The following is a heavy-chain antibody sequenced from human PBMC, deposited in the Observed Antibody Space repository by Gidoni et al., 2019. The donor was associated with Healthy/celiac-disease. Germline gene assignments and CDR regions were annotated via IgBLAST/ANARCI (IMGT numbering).Heavy chain of an antibody. V-gene: IGHV3-23*01. J-gene: IGHJ5*02. CDR2: ISGSGGST. Sequence: EVQLLESGGVLVQPGGSLRLSCAASGFTFSSYAMSWVRQAPGKGLEWVSAISGSGGSTYYADSVKGRFTISRDNSKNTLYLQMNSLRAEDTAVYYCAKDKVWDSSGYYFSWGQGTLVTVSS. CDR1: GFTFSSYA. D-gene: IGHD3-22*01. CDR3: AKDKVWDSSGYYFS.